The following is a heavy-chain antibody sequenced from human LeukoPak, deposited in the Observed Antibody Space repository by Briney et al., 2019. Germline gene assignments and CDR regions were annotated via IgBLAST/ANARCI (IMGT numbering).Heavy chain of an antibody. V-gene: IGHV3-23*01. Sequence: GSLRLSCAASGFIFETYAMHWVRQAPGKGLEWVSAISGSGGSTYYADSVKGRFTISRDNSKNTLYLQMNSLRAEDTAVYYCAKGMREVLRFLEWPVTPTDYWGQGTLVTVSS. D-gene: IGHD3-3*01. CDR3: AKGMREVLRFLEWPVTPTDY. J-gene: IGHJ4*02. CDR2: ISGSGGST. CDR1: GFIFETYA.